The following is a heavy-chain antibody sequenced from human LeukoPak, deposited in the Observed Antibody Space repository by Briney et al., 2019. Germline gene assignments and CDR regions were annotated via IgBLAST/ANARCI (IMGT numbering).Heavy chain of an antibody. Sequence: GGSLRLSCSASGFIFDSYGMNWVRQAPGSGLQWVAYISAGSSNTFYADSVKGRFTISRDDADNFLHLQMNSLSAEDTAVYYCARSAVQANAPFYFDFWGQGALVTVSS. CDR1: GFIFDSYG. CDR3: ARSAVQANAPFYFDF. V-gene: IGHV3-48*01. D-gene: IGHD2-8*01. CDR2: ISAGSSNT. J-gene: IGHJ4*02.